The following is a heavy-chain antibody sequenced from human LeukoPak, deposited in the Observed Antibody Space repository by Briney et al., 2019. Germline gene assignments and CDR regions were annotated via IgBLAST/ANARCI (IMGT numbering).Heavy chain of an antibody. D-gene: IGHD6-6*01. CDR3: ARVGPYSSSIVGYYYYYMDV. V-gene: IGHV4-34*01. Sequence: SETLSLTCTVSGGSISSYYWGWIRQPPGKGLEWIGEINHSGSTNYNPSLKRRVTISVDTSKNQYSLKLSSVPAADTDVYYCARVGPYSSSIVGYYYYYMDVWGKGTTVTVSS. CDR1: GGSISSYY. CDR2: INHSGST. J-gene: IGHJ6*03.